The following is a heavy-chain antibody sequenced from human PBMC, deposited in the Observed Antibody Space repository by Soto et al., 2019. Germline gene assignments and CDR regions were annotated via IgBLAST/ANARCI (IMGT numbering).Heavy chain of an antibody. V-gene: IGHV4-59*12. CDR1: GDSISNYY. CDR2: IYHSGNT. J-gene: IGHJ6*03. Sequence: PSETLSLTCTVSGDSISNYYWSWIRQAPGKGLEWIGFIYHSGNTNYNPSLKSRVTMSIDTSKSQFSLKLNSVTPEDTAVYYCAGTSSLQWYYMDVWDKGTTVTVSS. CDR3: AGTSSLQWYYMDV. D-gene: IGHD1-7*01.